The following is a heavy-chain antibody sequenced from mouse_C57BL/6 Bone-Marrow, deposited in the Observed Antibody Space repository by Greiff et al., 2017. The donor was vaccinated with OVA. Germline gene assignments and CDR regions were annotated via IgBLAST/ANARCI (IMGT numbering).Heavy chain of an antibody. Sequence: EVQLVESGGGLVKPGGSLKLSCAASGFTFSSYTMSWVRQTPEKRLEWVATISGGGGNTYYPDSVKGRFTISRDNAKNTLYLQMSSLRSEDTALYYYASPPHYYGSRYYAMDYWGQGTSVTVSS. D-gene: IGHD1-1*01. V-gene: IGHV5-9*01. CDR2: ISGGGGNT. CDR1: GFTFSSYT. CDR3: ASPPHYYGSRYYAMDY. J-gene: IGHJ4*01.